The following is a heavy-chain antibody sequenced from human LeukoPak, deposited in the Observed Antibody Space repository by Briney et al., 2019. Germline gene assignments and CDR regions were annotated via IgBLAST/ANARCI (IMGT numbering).Heavy chain of an antibody. CDR2: VYYSGAT. CDR3: ARRVAVTGIYCFDL. D-gene: IGHD6-19*01. Sequence: SETLSLTCTVSGGSISAYYWSWIRQPPGKGLEWIGDVYYSGATNYNPSLKSRVTISLETSKNQFSLRLTSVTAADTAVYYCARRVAVTGIYCFDLWGQGTPVTVSS. V-gene: IGHV4-59*08. J-gene: IGHJ4*02. CDR1: GGSISAYY.